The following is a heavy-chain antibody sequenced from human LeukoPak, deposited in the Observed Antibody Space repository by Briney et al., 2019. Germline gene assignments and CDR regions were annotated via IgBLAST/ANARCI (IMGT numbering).Heavy chain of an antibody. J-gene: IGHJ6*03. CDR3: ARDSLYYYYYYMDV. D-gene: IGHD2-15*01. CDR1: GASFSGYY. CDR2: INHSGST. V-gene: IGHV4-34*01. Sequence: PSETLSLTCAVYGASFSGYYWSWIRQPPGKGLEWIGEINHSGSTNYNPSLKSRVTISVDTSKNQFSLKLSSVTAADTAVYYCARDSLYYYYYYMDVWGKGTTVTVSS.